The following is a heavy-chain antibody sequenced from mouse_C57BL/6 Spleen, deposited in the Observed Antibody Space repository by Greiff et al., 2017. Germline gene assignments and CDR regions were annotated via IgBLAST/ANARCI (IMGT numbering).Heavy chain of an antibody. CDR3: AKPGETCGSSQFAY. J-gene: IGHJ3*01. CDR1: GFSFTSYG. Sequence: QVQLQQSGPGLVAPSPTLSITCTVSGFSFTSYGVSWVRQPPGKGLEWLGVIWGDGSTNYHSDLFTRLSISKDNSKSQVFLKLNSLQTDDTAAFYCAKPGETCGSSQFAYWGQGTPVTVSA. D-gene: IGHD1-1*01. V-gene: IGHV2-3*01. CDR2: IWGDGST.